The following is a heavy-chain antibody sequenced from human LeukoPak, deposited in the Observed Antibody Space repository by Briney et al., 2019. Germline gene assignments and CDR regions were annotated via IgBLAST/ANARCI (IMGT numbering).Heavy chain of an antibody. CDR2: IYTSGST. V-gene: IGHV4-4*09. D-gene: IGHD6-19*01. Sequence: SETLSLTCTVSGGSIISYYWSWIRQPPGKGLEGIGYIYTSGSTNYNPSLKSRVTISVDTSKNQFSLKLSSVTAADTAVYYCARHVYRRGWYWFDPWGQGTLVTVSS. CDR3: ARHVYRRGWYWFDP. J-gene: IGHJ5*02. CDR1: GGSIISYY.